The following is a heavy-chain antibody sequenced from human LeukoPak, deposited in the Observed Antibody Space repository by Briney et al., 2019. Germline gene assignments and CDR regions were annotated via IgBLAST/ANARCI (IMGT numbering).Heavy chain of an antibody. Sequence: QPGRSLRLSCAASGFTFSSYGMHWVRQAPGKGLEWVAVISYDGSNKYYADSVKGRFTISRDNSKNTLNLQMNSLRAEDTAVYYCATGAEYFQHWGQGTLVTVSS. CDR1: GFTFSSYG. CDR2: ISYDGSNK. V-gene: IGHV3-30*03. CDR3: ATGAEYFQH. J-gene: IGHJ1*01.